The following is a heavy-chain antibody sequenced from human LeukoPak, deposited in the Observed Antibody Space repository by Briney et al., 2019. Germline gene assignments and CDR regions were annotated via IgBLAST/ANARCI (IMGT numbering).Heavy chain of an antibody. J-gene: IGHJ4*02. Sequence: PSETLSLTCTVSGGSISSYYWSWIRQPPGKGLEWIGYIYYSGSTNYNPSLKSRVTISVDTSKNQFSPKLSSVTAADTAVYYCARAGRQQLATYYFDYWGQGTLVTVS. CDR1: GGSISSYY. V-gene: IGHV4-59*01. CDR2: IYYSGST. CDR3: ARAGRQQLATYYFDY. D-gene: IGHD6-13*01.